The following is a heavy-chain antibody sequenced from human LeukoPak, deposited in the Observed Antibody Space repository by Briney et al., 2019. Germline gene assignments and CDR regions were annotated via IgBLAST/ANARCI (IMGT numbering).Heavy chain of an antibody. V-gene: IGHV1-18*01. CDR3: PNCLGWRGQHLNCYF. J-gene: IGHJ3*01. D-gene: IGHD6-13*01. CDR2: ISAYNGNT. CDR1: GYTFTSYG. Sequence: ASVKDSCKASGYTFTSYGISWVRQAPGQGLEWMGWISAYNGNTNYAQKLQGRVTMTTDTSTSTAYMELRSLRFDDTAVYYCPNCLGWRGQHLNCYFWGQGTMVTVSS.